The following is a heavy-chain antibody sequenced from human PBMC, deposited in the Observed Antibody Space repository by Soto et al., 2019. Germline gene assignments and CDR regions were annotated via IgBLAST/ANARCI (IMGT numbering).Heavy chain of an antibody. J-gene: IGHJ4*02. Sequence: ASVKVSCKASGYTFTGYYMHWVRQAPGQGLEWMGWINPNSGGTNYAQKFQGRVTMTRDTSISTAYMELSRLRSDDTAVYYCARDIRTAYYYGSGSYYWGQGTLVTVSS. CDR1: GYTFTGYY. CDR3: ARDIRTAYYYGSGSYY. D-gene: IGHD3-10*01. V-gene: IGHV1-2*02. CDR2: INPNSGGT.